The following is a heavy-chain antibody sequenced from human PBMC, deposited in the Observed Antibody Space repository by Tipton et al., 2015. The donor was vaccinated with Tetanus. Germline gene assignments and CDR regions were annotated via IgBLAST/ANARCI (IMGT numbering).Heavy chain of an antibody. CDR2: IYFKGDT. J-gene: IGHJ5*02. CDR3: ARHLYGYWFDP. Sequence: TLSLTCTVSGGSISDKKYYWGWIRQPPGKGLEWIASIYFKGDTYYNPSLKSRVTIDLDTSQNLFSVSLTSVTAADTAVYYCARHLYGYWFDPWGQGALVTVSS. V-gene: IGHV4-39*02. CDR1: GGSISDKKYY. D-gene: IGHD3-10*01.